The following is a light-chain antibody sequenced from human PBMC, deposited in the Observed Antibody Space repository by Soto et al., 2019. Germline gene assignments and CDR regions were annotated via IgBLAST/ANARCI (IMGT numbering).Light chain of an antibody. J-gene: IGLJ1*01. V-gene: IGLV2-8*01. Sequence: SVLTQPPSASGSPGQSVTISCTGTSNDVGAYNFVSWYQQHPGKAPKLMIYEVTKRPSGVPDRFSGSKSGNTASLTVSGLQAEDEADYYCSSYPGDIILYVFGTGTKLTVL. CDR2: EVT. CDR3: SSYPGDIILYV. CDR1: SNDVGAYNF.